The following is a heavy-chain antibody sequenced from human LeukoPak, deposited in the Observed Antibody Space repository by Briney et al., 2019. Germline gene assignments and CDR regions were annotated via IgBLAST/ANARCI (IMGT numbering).Heavy chain of an antibody. D-gene: IGHD2-2*01. CDR2: ISSTGDST. CDR3: VEDRGSSVWFYS. CDR1: GFTFNSYA. J-gene: IGHJ4*02. Sequence: GGSLRLSCSASGFTFNSYAMHWLRQTPGKGLEHVSTISSTGDSTYYADSMKGRFTISRDNSKDTLFLQMSSLRAEDAAVYYVVEDRGSSVWFYSWGQRTPVTVSS. V-gene: IGHV3-64D*09.